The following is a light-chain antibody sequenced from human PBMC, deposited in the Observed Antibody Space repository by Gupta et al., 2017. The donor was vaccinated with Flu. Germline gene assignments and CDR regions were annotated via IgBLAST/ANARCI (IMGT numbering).Light chain of an antibody. CDR3: GTRESTLSGA. J-gene: IGLJ1*01. V-gene: IGLV1-51*01. CDR1: TPNIGSHY. Sequence: QSVLTQPPSVSAAPGQKVTISCSGSTPNIGSHYVSWYQQVPGTAPKLLIYEDNKRPSGIPDRFSGSKSGTSATLDITGLQTGDEAYYYCGTRESTLSGAFGTGTKVTVL. CDR2: EDN.